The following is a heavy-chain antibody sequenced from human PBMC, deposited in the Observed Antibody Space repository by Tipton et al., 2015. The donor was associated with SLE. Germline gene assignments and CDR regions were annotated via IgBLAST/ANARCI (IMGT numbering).Heavy chain of an antibody. V-gene: IGHV4-61*09. CDR1: GASISSGSYY. CDR2: VYTSGGT. Sequence: TLSLTCSASGASISSGSYYWSWVRQPAGKGLEWIGHVYTSGGTNYNPPLESRVTISLDTSKNQFSLKLSSVTAADTAVYYCAREAYCSGGNCYMMNPRDYYYYGMDVWGQGTTVTVSS. D-gene: IGHD2-15*01. J-gene: IGHJ6*02. CDR3: AREAYCSGGNCYMMNPRDYYYYGMDV.